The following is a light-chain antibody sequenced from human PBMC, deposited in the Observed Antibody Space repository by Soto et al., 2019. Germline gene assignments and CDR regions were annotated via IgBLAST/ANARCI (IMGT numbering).Light chain of an antibody. V-gene: IGLV2-14*01. J-gene: IGLJ2*01. CDR3: SSYASSSTL. CDR2: EVS. CDR1: SSDVGAYNY. Sequence: QSVLTQPASVSGSPGQSITISCTGTSSDVGAYNYVSWYQQHPGKAPKLIIYEVSNRPSGVSNRCSGSKSGNTASLTISGLQAEDEADYYCSSYASSSTLFGGGTQLTVL.